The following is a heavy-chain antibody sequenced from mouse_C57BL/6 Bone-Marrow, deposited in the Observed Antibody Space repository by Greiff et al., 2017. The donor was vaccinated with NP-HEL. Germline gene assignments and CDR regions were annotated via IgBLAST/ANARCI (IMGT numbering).Heavy chain of an antibody. CDR2: INPSNGGT. CDR3: ARSRGYGYEFGVYFDY. Sequence: QVQLQQPGTELVKPGASVKLSCKASGYTFTSYWMHWVKQRPGQGLEWIGNINPSNGGTNYNEKFKSKATLTVDKSSSTAYMQLSSLTSEDSAVYYCARSRGYGYEFGVYFDYWGQGTTLTVSS. J-gene: IGHJ2*01. D-gene: IGHD2-2*01. V-gene: IGHV1-53*01. CDR1: GYTFTSYW.